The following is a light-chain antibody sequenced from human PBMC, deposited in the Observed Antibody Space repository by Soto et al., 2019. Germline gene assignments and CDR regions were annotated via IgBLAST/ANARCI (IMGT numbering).Light chain of an antibody. CDR1: SSDVGVYNY. V-gene: IGLV2-11*01. J-gene: IGLJ1*01. CDR3: LLYYDGAYV. Sequence: QSALTQPRSVSGSPGQSVTISCTGTSSDVGVYNYVSWYQQYPGKAPKIMIYDVSKRPSGVPDRFSGSKSDNTASLTISGLQAEDEADYYCLLYYDGAYVFGSGTKLTVL. CDR2: DVS.